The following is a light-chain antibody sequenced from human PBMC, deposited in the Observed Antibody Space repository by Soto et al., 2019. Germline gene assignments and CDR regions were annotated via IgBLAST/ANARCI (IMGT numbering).Light chain of an antibody. V-gene: IGKV1-39*01. CDR2: GAS. J-gene: IGKJ2*01. CDR1: QSISSY. Sequence: DIQMTQSPSSLPASVGDRISITCRASQSISSYLSWYQQKPGKAPKLLIYGASNLQSGVPSRFSGSGSETGFTLTISSLQPEDVATYYCQQSYSAPRTFGQGTKLEIK. CDR3: QQSYSAPRT.